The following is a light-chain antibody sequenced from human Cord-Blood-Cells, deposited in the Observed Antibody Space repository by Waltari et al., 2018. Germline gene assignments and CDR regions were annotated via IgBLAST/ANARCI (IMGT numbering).Light chain of an antibody. CDR3: NSRDSSGNHWV. V-gene: IGLV3-19*01. CDR2: GKN. CDR1: SLRRYY. Sequence: SSVLTQYPAVTVSLGQTVVSTCQGESLRRYYASWYQQKPGQAPVLVIYGKNNRPSGIPDRFSGSSSGNTASLTITGAQAEDEADYYCNSRDSSGNHWVFGGGTKLTVL. J-gene: IGLJ3*02.